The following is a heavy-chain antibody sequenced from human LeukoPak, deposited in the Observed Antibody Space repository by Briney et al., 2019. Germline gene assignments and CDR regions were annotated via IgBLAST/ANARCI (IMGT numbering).Heavy chain of an antibody. Sequence: PGGSLRLSCAAPGFTFSSYAMSWVRQAPGKGLEWVSAISGSGGSTYYADSVKGRFTISRDNSKNTLYLQMNSLRAEDTAVYYCAKPARHYFVGLGYFQHWGQGTLVTVSS. CDR1: GFTFSSYA. V-gene: IGHV3-23*01. J-gene: IGHJ1*01. CDR2: ISGSGGST. D-gene: IGHD3-10*02. CDR3: AKPARHYFVGLGYFQH.